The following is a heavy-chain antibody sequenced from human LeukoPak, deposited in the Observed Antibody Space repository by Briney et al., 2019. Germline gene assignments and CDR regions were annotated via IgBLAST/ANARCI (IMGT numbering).Heavy chain of an antibody. CDR1: GGSISSYY. Sequence: SETLSLTCTVSGGSISSYYWSWIRQPAGKGLEWIGRIYTSGSTNYNPSLKSRVTMSVDTSKNQFSLKLSSVTAADTAVYYCARDGRYRSSTSCYLDAFDIWGQGTMVTVSS. CDR2: IYTSGST. CDR3: ARDGRYRSSTSCYLDAFDI. D-gene: IGHD2-2*01. V-gene: IGHV4-4*07. J-gene: IGHJ3*02.